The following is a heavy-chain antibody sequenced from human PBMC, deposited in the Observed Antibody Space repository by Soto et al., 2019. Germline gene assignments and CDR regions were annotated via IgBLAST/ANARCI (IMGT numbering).Heavy chain of an antibody. Sequence: EMQLEEPGGGLVQPGGSRRLSCEASGFSFTNHWMSWVRQAPGKGLEWLANIKQDGGETYYLESVKGRFSISRDNAKDSVYLQMSGLRAEDPAVYYCARHGFHRDALDLWGQGTLVTVSS. J-gene: IGHJ3*01. CDR3: ARHGFHRDALDL. V-gene: IGHV3-7*03. CDR1: GFSFTNHW. D-gene: IGHD2-2*03. CDR2: IKQDGGET.